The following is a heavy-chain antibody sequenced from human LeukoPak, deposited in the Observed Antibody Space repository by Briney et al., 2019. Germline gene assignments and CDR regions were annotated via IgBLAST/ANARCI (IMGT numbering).Heavy chain of an antibody. D-gene: IGHD6-6*01. CDR3: ARDKGIAARVYWFDP. Sequence: SETLSLTCTVSGGSISSYYWSWIRQPAGGGLEWIGRIYTSGSTNYNPSLKSRVTMSVDTSKNQFSLKLSSVTAADTAVYYCARDKGIAARVYWFDPWGQGTLVTVSS. J-gene: IGHJ5*02. CDR2: IYTSGST. V-gene: IGHV4-4*07. CDR1: GGSISSYY.